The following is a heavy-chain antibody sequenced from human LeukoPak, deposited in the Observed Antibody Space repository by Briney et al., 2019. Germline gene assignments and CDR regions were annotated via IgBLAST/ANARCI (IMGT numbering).Heavy chain of an antibody. CDR1: GITFSSYG. CDR3: AKDFPSAY. Sequence: PGGSLRLSCVASGITFSSYGMSWVRQAPGKGLEWVSGISWNSGSIGYADSVKGRFTISRDNAKNSLYLQMNSLRAEDTALYYCAKDFPSAYWGQGTLVTVSS. J-gene: IGHJ4*02. CDR2: ISWNSGSI. V-gene: IGHV3-9*01.